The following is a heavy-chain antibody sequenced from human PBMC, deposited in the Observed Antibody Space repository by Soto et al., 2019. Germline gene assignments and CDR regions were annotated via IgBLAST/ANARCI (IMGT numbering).Heavy chain of an antibody. CDR2: MNPNSGNT. V-gene: IGHV1-8*01. CDR1: GYTFTSYD. J-gene: IGHJ4*02. Sequence: QVQLVQSGAEVKKPGASVKVSCKASGYTFTSYDINWVRQATGQGLAWMGWMNPNSGNTGYAQKFQGRVTMTRNTSISTAYMELSSLRSEDTAVYYCARTLDYGDYVGCNYWGQGSLVTVSS. CDR3: ARTLDYGDYVGCNY. D-gene: IGHD4-17*01.